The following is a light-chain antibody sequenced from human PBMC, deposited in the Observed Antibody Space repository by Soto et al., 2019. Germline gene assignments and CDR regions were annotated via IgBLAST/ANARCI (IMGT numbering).Light chain of an antibody. CDR2: RTS. CDR1: QSVTSSY. CDR3: QQYGSSWT. V-gene: IGKV3-20*01. J-gene: IGKJ1*01. Sequence: EIVLTQSPGTLSLYTGERATLSCRASQSVTSSYLSWYQQKPGQAPRLLMFRTSSRATGFPARFSGSGSETDFTLTISRLEPEDFAVYYCQQYGSSWTFGQGTKVDIK.